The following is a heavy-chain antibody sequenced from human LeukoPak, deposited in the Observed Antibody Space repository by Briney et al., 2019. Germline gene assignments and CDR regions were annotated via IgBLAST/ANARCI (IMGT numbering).Heavy chain of an antibody. CDR3: ARDANEKIGMAYDI. D-gene: IGHD1-1*01. J-gene: IGHJ3*02. V-gene: IGHV4-31*03. Sequence: SETLSLTCTVSGGSISSGTYYWPWIRQHPGKGLEWIGYMYKSGSIYYNRSLKSRVIISIDTSKNQYSLKLTSVSPADTAVYYRARDANEKIGMAYDIWGQGTMLTV. CDR1: GGSISSGTYY. CDR2: MYKSGSI.